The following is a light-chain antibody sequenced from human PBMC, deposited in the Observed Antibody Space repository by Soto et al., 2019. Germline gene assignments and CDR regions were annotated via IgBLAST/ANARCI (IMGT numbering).Light chain of an antibody. CDR2: DNN. Sequence: QSVLTQPPSVSAAPGQKGTISCSGTTSNIGNNYVSWYQQLPGTAPKLLIYDNNQRPSGIPDRFSGSKSGSSATLAITGLQTGDEADYYCGTWDTSLSAGGVFGTGTKLTVL. V-gene: IGLV1-51*01. CDR1: TSNIGNNY. J-gene: IGLJ1*01. CDR3: GTWDTSLSAGGV.